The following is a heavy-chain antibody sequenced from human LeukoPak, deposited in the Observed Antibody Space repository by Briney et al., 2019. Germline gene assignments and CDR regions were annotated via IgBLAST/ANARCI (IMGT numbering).Heavy chain of an antibody. CDR3: AREWYYYDSSGYYGGAFDI. CDR2: ISSSSSYI. J-gene: IGHJ3*02. D-gene: IGHD3-22*01. CDR1: GFTFSSYS. Sequence: GGSLRLSCAASGFTFSSYSMNWVRQAPGKGLEWVSSISSSSSYIYYADSVKGRFTISRDNAKNSLYLQMNSLRAEDTAVYYCAREWYYYDSSGYYGGAFDIWGQGTMVTVSS. V-gene: IGHV3-21*04.